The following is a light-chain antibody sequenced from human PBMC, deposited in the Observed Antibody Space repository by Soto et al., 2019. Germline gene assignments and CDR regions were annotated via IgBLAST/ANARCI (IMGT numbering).Light chain of an antibody. V-gene: IGLV2-11*01. J-gene: IGLJ3*02. CDR3: CSYAGRVV. CDR2: DVS. CDR1: SSDVGGYNY. Sequence: QSVLTQPRSVSGSPGQSVTISCTGTSSDVGGYNYVSWYQQHPGKAPKLMIYDVSKRPSGVPDRFSGSKSDNTASLTISGLQAEDEADYYCCSYAGRVVFGGGTQLTVL.